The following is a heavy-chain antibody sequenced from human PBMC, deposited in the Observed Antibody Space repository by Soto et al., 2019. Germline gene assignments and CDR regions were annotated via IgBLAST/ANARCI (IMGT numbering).Heavy chain of an antibody. Sequence: QVQLVESGGGVVQPGRSLRLSCAASGFTFNSFGMHWVRQAPGKGLEWVAVIWYDGTDKYYADSVKGRFTISRDNSKSTVSMQMNSLRAEDTAVYYCARGYYDVLIGEGIWALNIWGQGTLVIVSS. CDR3: ARGYYDVLIGEGIWALNI. J-gene: IGHJ3*02. CDR1: GFTFNSFG. V-gene: IGHV3-33*01. CDR2: IWYDGTDK. D-gene: IGHD3-9*01.